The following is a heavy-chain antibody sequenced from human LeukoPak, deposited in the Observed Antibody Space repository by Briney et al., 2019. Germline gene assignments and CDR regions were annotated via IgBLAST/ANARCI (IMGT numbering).Heavy chain of an antibody. D-gene: IGHD5-18*01. J-gene: IGHJ4*02. CDR3: ASFRYSYGYRDH. V-gene: IGHV4-34*01. CDR1: GGSFSGYY. Sequence: SETLSLTCAVYGGSFSGYYWSWIRQPPGKGLEWIGEINHSGSTNYNPSLKSRVTISVDTSKNQFSLKLSSVTAADTAVYYCASFRYSYGYRDHWGQGTLVTVSS. CDR2: INHSGST.